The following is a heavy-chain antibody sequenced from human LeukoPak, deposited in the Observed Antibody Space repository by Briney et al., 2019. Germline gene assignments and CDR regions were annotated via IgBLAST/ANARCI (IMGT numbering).Heavy chain of an antibody. CDR2: IYHSGST. Sequence: SETLSLTCAVSGCSISSGGYSWSWIRQPPGKGLEWIGYIYHSGSTYYNPSLKSRVTISVDRSKNQFPLKLSSVTAADTAVYYCARGGCSGGSCYYHWYFDLWGRGTLVTVSS. CDR1: GCSISSGGYS. J-gene: IGHJ2*01. D-gene: IGHD2-15*01. CDR3: ARGGCSGGSCYYHWYFDL. V-gene: IGHV4-30-2*01.